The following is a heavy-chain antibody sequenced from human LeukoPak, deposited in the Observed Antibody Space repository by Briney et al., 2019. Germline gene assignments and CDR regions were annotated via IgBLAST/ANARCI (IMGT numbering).Heavy chain of an antibody. J-gene: IGHJ4*02. CDR3: ARTDYGDCYDH. V-gene: IGHV1-2*02. CDR1: GYAFTKYY. Sequence: WASVKDSCKSSGYAFTKYYIHWMRQAPGQGLEWIGWISPDSGATNIAQKFQGRVTMTKDTSINTAYINVSSLSSDDTAMYFCARTDYGDCYDHWGQGTLVAVSS. D-gene: IGHD4-17*01. CDR2: ISPDSGAT.